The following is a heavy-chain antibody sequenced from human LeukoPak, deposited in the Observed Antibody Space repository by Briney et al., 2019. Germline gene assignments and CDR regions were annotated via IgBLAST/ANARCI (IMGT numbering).Heavy chain of an antibody. J-gene: IGHJ4*02. CDR2: IYYSVST. V-gene: IGHV4-39*01. CDR1: GGSISSNSYY. CDR3: ARTRYYYNSRSYGAPYYFDY. D-gene: IGHD3-10*01. Sequence: SETLSLTCAVSGGSISSNSYYWGWIRQPPGKGLEWIGSIYYSVSTYYNPSLKSRVTISVDTSKNQFSLKLSSVTAADPAVYYCARTRYYYNSRSYGAPYYFDYWGQGTLVTVSS.